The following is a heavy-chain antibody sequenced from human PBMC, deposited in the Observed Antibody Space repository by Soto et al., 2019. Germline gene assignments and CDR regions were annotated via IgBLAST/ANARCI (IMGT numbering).Heavy chain of an antibody. CDR1: GYTFSAYF. Sequence: QVQLLQSGAEVKRLGASVKVSCKASGYTFSAYFIHWVRQAPGQGLEWMGWISPKSGGTNYSQKFQGWVTMTWDTSISTADMELSRLRSDDTATYYCASSMHLGIHFGFDYWGLGTVVTVSS. CDR3: ASSMHLGIHFGFDY. V-gene: IGHV1-2*04. D-gene: IGHD2-8*01. CDR2: ISPKSGGT. J-gene: IGHJ4*02.